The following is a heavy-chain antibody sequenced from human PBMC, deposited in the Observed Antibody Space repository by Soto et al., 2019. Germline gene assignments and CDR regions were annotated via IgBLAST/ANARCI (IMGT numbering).Heavy chain of an antibody. CDR1: GYTLTELS. D-gene: IGHD3-22*01. CDR2: FDPEDGET. J-gene: IGHJ3*02. V-gene: IGHV1-24*01. Sequence: ASVKVSCKVSGYTLTELSMHWVRQAPGKGLEWMGGFDPEDGETIYAQKFQGWVTMTRDTSISTAYMELSRLRSDDTAVYYCARETYYYDSSGYYGAFDIWGQGTMVTVS. CDR3: ARETYYYDSSGYYGAFDI.